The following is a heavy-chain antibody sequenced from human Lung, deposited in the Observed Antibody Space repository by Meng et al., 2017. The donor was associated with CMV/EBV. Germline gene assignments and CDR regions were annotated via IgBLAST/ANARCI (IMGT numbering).Heavy chain of an antibody. CDR1: GFSFSTSA. J-gene: IGHJ4*02. Sequence: SCVVSGFSFSTSAMHWVRQAPGKGLEWVAVISNDGKRKYYTDSVEGRFTISRDNSKNTLYLQMDSLRADDRATYYCARDFAWNFDYWGQGPLVTVSS. V-gene: IGHV3-30*04. CDR2: ISNDGKRK. CDR3: ARDFAWNFDY.